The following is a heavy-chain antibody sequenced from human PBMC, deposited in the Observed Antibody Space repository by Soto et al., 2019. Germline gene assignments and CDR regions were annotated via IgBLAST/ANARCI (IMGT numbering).Heavy chain of an antibody. J-gene: IGHJ3*02. CDR3: ARDPSVGYAFDI. V-gene: IGHV1-3*01. CDR2: INAGNGNT. CDR1: GGTFSSYA. Sequence: ASVKVSCKASGGTFSSYAMHWVRQAPGQRLEWMGWINAGNGNTKYSQKFQGRVTITRDTSASTAYMELSSLRSEDTAVYYCARDPSVGYAFDIWGQGTMVTVSS. D-gene: IGHD1-26*01.